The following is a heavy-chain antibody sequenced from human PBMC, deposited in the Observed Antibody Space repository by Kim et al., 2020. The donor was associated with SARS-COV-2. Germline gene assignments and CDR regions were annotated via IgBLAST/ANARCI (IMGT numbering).Heavy chain of an antibody. Sequence: GGSLRLSCATSGFTLSGYWMHWVRQVPGKGLVWVSRINSDGSLTKTADSVKGRFTISRDNAQNKVYLQMNSLRAEDTGLYYCARVGCSGGSCSYYGYYYMDAWGEGTTVTVSS. J-gene: IGHJ6*03. CDR2: INSDGSLT. D-gene: IGHD2-15*01. CDR3: ARVGCSGGSCSYYGYYYMDA. CDR1: GFTLSGYW. V-gene: IGHV3-74*01.